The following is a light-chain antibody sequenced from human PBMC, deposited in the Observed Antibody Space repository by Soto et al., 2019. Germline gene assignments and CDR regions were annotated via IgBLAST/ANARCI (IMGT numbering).Light chain of an antibody. CDR3: SSYTSSNWV. CDR1: SSDVGGYNY. J-gene: IGLJ1*01. V-gene: IGLV2-14*01. CDR2: DVS. Sequence: QSALTQPASVSGSPGQPITISCTGTSSDVGGYNYVSWYQQHPGKAPKLMIYDVSNRPSGVSNRFSGSKSGNTASLTISGLQAEDEADYYCSSYTSSNWVFGTGTKVTVL.